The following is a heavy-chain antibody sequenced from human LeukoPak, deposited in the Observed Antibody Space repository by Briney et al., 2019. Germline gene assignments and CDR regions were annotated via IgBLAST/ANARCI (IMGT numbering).Heavy chain of an antibody. CDR3: ARPHSLGGSFYVFDY. Sequence: ASVRVSCKTSGYTFTTLNIAWVRQAPGQGLEWVGWVSTYNGNTDYAQRVQGRVAMTTDTSTNTAYMDLRSLRPDDTAVYYCARPHSLGGSFYVFDYWGQGTLITVSS. CDR1: GYTFTTLN. D-gene: IGHD1-26*01. V-gene: IGHV1-18*01. CDR2: VSTYNGNT. J-gene: IGHJ4*02.